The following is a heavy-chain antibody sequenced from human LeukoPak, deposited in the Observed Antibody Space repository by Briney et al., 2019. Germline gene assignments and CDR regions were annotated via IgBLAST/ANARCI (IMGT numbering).Heavy chain of an antibody. Sequence: PGGSLRLSCAASGFTFSSYGMHWVRQAPGKGLEWVAFIRYDGSNKYYADSVKGRFTISRDNSKNTLYLQMNSLRAEDTAVYYCAKDRRIAVAVFDYWGQGTLVTVSS. V-gene: IGHV3-30*02. CDR2: IRYDGSNK. CDR3: AKDRRIAVAVFDY. J-gene: IGHJ4*02. D-gene: IGHD6-19*01. CDR1: GFTFSSYG.